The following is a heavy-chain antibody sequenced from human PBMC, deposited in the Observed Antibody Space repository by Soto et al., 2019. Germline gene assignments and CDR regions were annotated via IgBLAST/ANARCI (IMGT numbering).Heavy chain of an antibody. D-gene: IGHD2-15*01. CDR3: AKDRYFGGKDYYYGMDV. CDR2: ISWNSGSI. J-gene: IGHJ6*02. Sequence: LRLSCAASGFAFDDYAMHWVRQAPGKGLEWVSGISWNSGSIGYADSVKGRFTISRDNAKNSLYLQMNSLRAEDTALYYCAKDRYFGGKDYYYGMDVCGQGTTVTVCS. CDR1: GFAFDDYA. V-gene: IGHV3-9*01.